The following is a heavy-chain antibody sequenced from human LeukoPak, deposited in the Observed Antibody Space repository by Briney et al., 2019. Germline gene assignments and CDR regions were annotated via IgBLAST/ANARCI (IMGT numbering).Heavy chain of an antibody. D-gene: IGHD2-21*02. J-gene: IGHJ3*02. CDR3: THTEVTRHAFDI. V-gene: IGHV2-5*02. Sequence: ESGPTLVNPTQTLTLTCYFSGFSLSTRGVGVGWLRQPPGKALEWLGIIYWDDDKRFSPSLRSRLTISKDTSKNLVVLTMTNLDPVDTATYYCTHTEVTRHAFDIWGQGTMVTVSS. CDR1: GFSLSTRGVG. CDR2: IYWDDDK.